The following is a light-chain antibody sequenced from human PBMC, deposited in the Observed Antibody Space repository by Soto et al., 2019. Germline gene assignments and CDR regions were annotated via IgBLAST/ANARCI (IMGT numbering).Light chain of an antibody. J-gene: IGKJ4*01. Sequence: EIVLTQSPATLSLSPGESATLSCRASQSLSSYLAWYQQKPGQAPRLLMFDASNRATDIPARFSGSGSGTEFPLTINSLEPEDFAVYYCQQRSNWPLTFGGGTKVEI. CDR2: DAS. CDR1: QSLSSY. V-gene: IGKV3-11*01. CDR3: QQRSNWPLT.